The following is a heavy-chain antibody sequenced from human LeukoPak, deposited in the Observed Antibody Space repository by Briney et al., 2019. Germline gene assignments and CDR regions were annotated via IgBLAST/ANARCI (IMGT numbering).Heavy chain of an antibody. CDR2: ISGSGGAT. D-gene: IGHD3-16*01. Sequence: GGSLRLSCAASGFTFSSYAMGWVCQAPEGGLQWVSAISGSGGATYSADSVKGRFTISRDNSKNTLYLQMNTLRAEDTAVYYCAKDPTVGEWPNWFDPWGQGTLVTVSS. J-gene: IGHJ5*02. CDR3: AKDPTVGEWPNWFDP. V-gene: IGHV3-23*01. CDR1: GFTFSSYA.